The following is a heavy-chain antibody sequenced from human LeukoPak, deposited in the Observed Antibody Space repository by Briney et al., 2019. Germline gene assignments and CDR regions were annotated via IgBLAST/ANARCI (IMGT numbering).Heavy chain of an antibody. CDR3: ARARSAGTFDY. CDR1: GFTFSSYS. V-gene: IGHV3-21*01. Sequence: GGSLRLSCAASGFTFSSYSMNWVRQAPGKGLEWVSSISSSSSYIYYADSVKGRFTISRDNAENSLYLQMNSLRAEDTAVYYCARARSAGTFDYWGQGTLVTVSS. CDR2: ISSSSSYI. J-gene: IGHJ4*02. D-gene: IGHD6-13*01.